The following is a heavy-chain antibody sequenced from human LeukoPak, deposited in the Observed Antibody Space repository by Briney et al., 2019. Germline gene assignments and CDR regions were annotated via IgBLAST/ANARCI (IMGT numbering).Heavy chain of an antibody. V-gene: IGHV3-48*03. D-gene: IGHD6-13*01. CDR2: IRSIVTSI. CDR1: GFTFSSYE. Sequence: PGGSLRLSCAASGFTFSSYEMNWVRQAPGKGLEWVSLIRSIVTSIDYVDSVKGRFTISRDNAKNSLYLQMDSLRAEDTAVYYCARGISSSYHRHFDCWGQGILVTVSS. J-gene: IGHJ4*02. CDR3: ARGISSSYHRHFDC.